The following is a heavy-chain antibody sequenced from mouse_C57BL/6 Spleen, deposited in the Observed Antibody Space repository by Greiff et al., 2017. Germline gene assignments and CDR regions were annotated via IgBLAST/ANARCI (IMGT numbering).Heavy chain of an antibody. V-gene: IGHV5-6*01. CDR3: ARQNDYAHWYFDV. D-gene: IGHD2-4*01. J-gene: IGHJ1*03. CDR1: GFTFSSYG. CDR2: ISSGGSYT. Sequence: EVNVVESGGDLVKPGGSLKLSCAASGFTFSSYGMSWVRQTPDKRLEWVATISSGGSYTYYPDSVKGRFTIARDNAKNTLYLQMSSLKSEDTAMYYGARQNDYAHWYFDVWGTGTTVTVSS.